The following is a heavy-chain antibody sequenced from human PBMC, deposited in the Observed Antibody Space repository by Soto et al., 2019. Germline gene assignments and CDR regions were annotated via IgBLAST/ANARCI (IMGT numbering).Heavy chain of an antibody. CDR2: ISHLETA. CDR3: ARAQRFTTFGVHYFDS. CDR1: GVTMSYGGYS. J-gene: IGHJ4*02. D-gene: IGHD3-3*01. Sequence: SSETLSLTCSVSGVTMSYGGYSWSWIRQSPGKGLEWLGYISHLETAYYNPSFKSRVTISLDTSKKQFSLKLSSVTAADTAVYYCARAQRFTTFGVHYFDSWGQGTQVTVSS. V-gene: IGHV4-30-2*06.